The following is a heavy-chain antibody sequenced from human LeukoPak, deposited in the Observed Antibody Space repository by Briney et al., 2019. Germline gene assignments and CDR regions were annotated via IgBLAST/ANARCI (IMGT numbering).Heavy chain of an antibody. D-gene: IGHD3-10*01. J-gene: IGHJ4*02. CDR3: ARVELWFGELSGFDY. CDR1: GYTFTDYY. V-gene: IGHV1-2*02. Sequence: ASVKVSCKASGYTFTDYYMRWVRQAPGQGLEWMGWINPNSGGTNYAQKFQGRVTMTRDTSISTAYMELSRLRSDDTAVYYCARVELWFGELSGFDYWGQGTLVTVSS. CDR2: INPNSGGT.